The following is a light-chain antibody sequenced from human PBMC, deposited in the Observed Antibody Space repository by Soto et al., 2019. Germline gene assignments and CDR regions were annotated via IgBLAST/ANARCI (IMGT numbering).Light chain of an antibody. Sequence: QSALTQPASVSGSPGQSITISCTGTSSDVGGYNYVSWYQQHPGKAPKFMIYDVSSQPSGVSNRFSGSKSGNTASLTISGLQAEDEADYYCCSYTTSNTRQIVFGTGTQLTVL. J-gene: IGLJ1*01. CDR1: SSDVGGYNY. CDR3: CSYTTSNTRQIV. CDR2: DVS. V-gene: IGLV2-14*03.